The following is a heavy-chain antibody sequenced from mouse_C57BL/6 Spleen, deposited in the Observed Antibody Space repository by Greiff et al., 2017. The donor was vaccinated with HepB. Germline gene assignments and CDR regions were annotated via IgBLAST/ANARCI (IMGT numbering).Heavy chain of an antibody. V-gene: IGHV5-16*01. J-gene: IGHJ2*01. CDR2: INYDGSST. D-gene: IGHD1-1*01. CDR3: ARDFDGSSYYFDY. CDR1: GFTFSDYY. Sequence: EVHLVESEGGLVQPGSSMKLSCTASGFTFSDYYMAWVRQVPEKGLEWVANINYDGSSTYYLDSLKSRFIISRDNAKNILYLQMSSLKSEDTATYYCARDFDGSSYYFDYWGQGTTLTVSS.